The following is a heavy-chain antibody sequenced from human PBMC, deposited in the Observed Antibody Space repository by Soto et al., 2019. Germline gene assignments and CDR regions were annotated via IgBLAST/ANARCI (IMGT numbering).Heavy chain of an antibody. CDR1: GFTVSSNY. CDR3: ARVGGVHLRGYSYGYFDY. CDR2: IYSGGST. D-gene: IGHD5-18*01. J-gene: IGHJ4*02. V-gene: IGHV3-66*01. Sequence: GGSLRLSCAASGFTVSSNYMSWVRQAPGKGLEWVSVIYSGGSTYYADSVKGRFTISRDNSKNTLYLQMNSLRAEDTAVYYCARVGGVHLRGYSYGYFDYWGQGTLVTVSS.